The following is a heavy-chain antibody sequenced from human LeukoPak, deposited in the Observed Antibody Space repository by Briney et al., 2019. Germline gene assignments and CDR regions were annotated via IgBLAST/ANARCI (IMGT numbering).Heavy chain of an antibody. V-gene: IGHV4-39*01. CDR1: GGSISISSHY. CDR2: IYYSGDT. CDR3: SRLPTDLLAFDY. Sequence: PSETLSLTCSVSGGSISISSHYWGWIRQPPGKGLEWIGSIYYSGDTYYNPTLKSRVTISVDTSKNQFSLKLSSVTAADTAVYYCSRLPTDLLAFDYWGQGTLVTVSS. J-gene: IGHJ4*02. D-gene: IGHD2-8*02.